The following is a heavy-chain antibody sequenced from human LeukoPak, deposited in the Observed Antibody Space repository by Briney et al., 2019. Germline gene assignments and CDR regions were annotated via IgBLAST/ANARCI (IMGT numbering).Heavy chain of an antibody. J-gene: IGHJ3*02. D-gene: IGHD6-6*01. CDR2: ISSGRTI. CDR1: GFTFSRYE. V-gene: IGHV3-48*03. CDR3: ARLYSSSSGKAFDI. Sequence: GSLRLSCAASGFTFSRYEMNWVRQAPGKGLEWVSYISSGRTIYYADSVKGRFTISRDNAKNSLYLQMNSLRAEDTAVYYCARLYSSSSGKAFDIWGQGTMVTVSS.